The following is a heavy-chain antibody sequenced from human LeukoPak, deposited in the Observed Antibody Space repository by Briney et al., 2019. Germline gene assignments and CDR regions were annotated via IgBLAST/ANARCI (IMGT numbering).Heavy chain of an antibody. CDR3: ARAHCSTTSCYTGIRGCDS. CDR1: GYTLTELS. CDR2: FDPEDGET. V-gene: IGHV1-24*01. Sequence: ASVKVSCKVSGYTLTELSMHWVRQAPGKGLEWMGGFDPEDGETIYAQKLQGRVTMTTDTSTSTAYMELRSLRSDDTAVYYCARAHCSTTSCYTGIRGCDSWGQGTLVTVSS. D-gene: IGHD2-2*02. J-gene: IGHJ4*02.